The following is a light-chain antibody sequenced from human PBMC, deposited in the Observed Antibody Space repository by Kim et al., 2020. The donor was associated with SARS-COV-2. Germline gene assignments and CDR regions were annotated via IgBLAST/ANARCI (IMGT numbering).Light chain of an antibody. J-gene: IGLJ1*01. Sequence: QSALTQPASVSGPPGQSITISCTGTSSDVGNYNLVSWYQQHPGKAPKLKIYEVTKRPSGVSNRFSGSKSGNTASLTISGLQAEDEADYYCCSYAGSSTSVFGTGTKV. CDR2: EVT. CDR1: SSDVGNYNL. V-gene: IGLV2-23*02. CDR3: CSYAGSSTSV.